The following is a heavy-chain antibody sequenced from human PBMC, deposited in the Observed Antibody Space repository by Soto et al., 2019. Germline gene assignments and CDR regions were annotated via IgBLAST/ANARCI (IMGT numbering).Heavy chain of an antibody. Sequence: SXKVSCKASGGTFSSYTISWVRQAPGQGLEWMGRIIPILGIANYAQKFQGRVTITADKSTSTAYMELSSLRSEDTAVYYCAKELELPPYYYYYMDVWGKGTTVTVSS. CDR2: IIPILGIA. CDR3: AKELELPPYYYYYMDV. J-gene: IGHJ6*03. D-gene: IGHD1-7*01. V-gene: IGHV1-69*04. CDR1: GGTFSSYT.